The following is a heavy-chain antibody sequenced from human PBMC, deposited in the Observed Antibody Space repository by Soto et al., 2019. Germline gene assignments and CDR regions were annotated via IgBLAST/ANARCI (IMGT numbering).Heavy chain of an antibody. V-gene: IGHV3-21*01. CDR2: ISSSSSYI. CDR1: GFTFSSYS. CDR3: AREQLLWFGELLPDAFDI. D-gene: IGHD3-10*01. J-gene: IGHJ3*02. Sequence: GGSLRLSCAASGFTFSSYSMNWVRQAPGKGLEWVSSISSSSSYIYYADSVKGRFTISRDNAKNSLYLQMNSLRAEDTAVYYCAREQLLWFGELLPDAFDIWGQGTMVTVSS.